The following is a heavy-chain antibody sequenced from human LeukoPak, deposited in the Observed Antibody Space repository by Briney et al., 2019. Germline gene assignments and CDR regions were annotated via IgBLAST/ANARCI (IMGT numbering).Heavy chain of an antibody. D-gene: IGHD6-13*01. V-gene: IGHV1-2*06. CDR3: ARTTVAAAVDY. J-gene: IGHJ4*02. CDR1: GYTFTGYY. CDR2: INPNSGGT. Sequence: ASVKVSCKASGYTFTGYYMHWVRQAPGQGLAWMGRINPNSGGTNYAQKFQGRVTMTRDTSISTAYMELSRLRSDDTAVYYCARTTVAAAVDYWGQGTLVTVSS.